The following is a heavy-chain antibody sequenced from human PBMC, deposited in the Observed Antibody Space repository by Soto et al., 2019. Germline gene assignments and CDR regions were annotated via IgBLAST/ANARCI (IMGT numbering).Heavy chain of an antibody. J-gene: IGHJ4*02. Sequence: EQLVESGGALVRPGESLRISCAASGISTSSYWMGWVRQAPGRGLEWVASIKKDGSEKYYMDSLKARFTISRDNALNSLYLQMNSLRAEDTAVYFCVTGYHSDYWGQGNLVTVSS. CDR1: GISTSSYW. CDR3: VTGYHSDY. CDR2: IKKDGSEK. D-gene: IGHD5-18*01. V-gene: IGHV3-7*01.